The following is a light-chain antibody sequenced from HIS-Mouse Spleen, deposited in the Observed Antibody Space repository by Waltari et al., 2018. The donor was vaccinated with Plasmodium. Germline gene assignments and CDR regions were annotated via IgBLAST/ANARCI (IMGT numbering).Light chain of an antibody. V-gene: IGLV2-23*01. J-gene: IGLJ3*02. CDR2: EGS. CDR3: CSYAGSSTWV. Sequence: GSSSNIGSNTVNWYQQLPGTAPKLIYEGSKRPSGVSNRFSGSKSGNTASLTISGLQAEDEADYYCCSYAGSSTWVFGGGTKLTVL. CDR1: SSNIGSNT.